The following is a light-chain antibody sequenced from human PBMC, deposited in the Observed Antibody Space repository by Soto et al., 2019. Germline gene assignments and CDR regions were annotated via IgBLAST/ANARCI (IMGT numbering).Light chain of an antibody. V-gene: IGKV3D-15*01. CDR2: GVS. CDR3: QQYSDWPLT. CDR1: QSVRSH. Sequence: EIVLTQSPATLSLSPGERATLSCRASQSVRSHLAWFQQKPGQAPRLLMYGVSTRATGMPDRFSGRGSGTEVTLIISSLQSEDFEVYYCQQYSDWPLTFGGGTKVEIK. J-gene: IGKJ4*01.